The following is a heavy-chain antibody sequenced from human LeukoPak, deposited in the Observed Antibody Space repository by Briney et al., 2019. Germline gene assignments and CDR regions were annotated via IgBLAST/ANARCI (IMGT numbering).Heavy chain of an antibody. Sequence: VASVKVSCKVFGYTLTELSIHWVRQAPGQGLEWMGIINPSGGSTSYAQKFQGRVTMTRDMSTSTVYMELSSLRSEDTAVYYCARCLVEMATIEFCDAFDIWGQGTMVTVSS. CDR2: INPSGGST. CDR3: ARCLVEMATIEFCDAFDI. D-gene: IGHD5-24*01. V-gene: IGHV1-46*01. J-gene: IGHJ3*02. CDR1: GYTLTELS.